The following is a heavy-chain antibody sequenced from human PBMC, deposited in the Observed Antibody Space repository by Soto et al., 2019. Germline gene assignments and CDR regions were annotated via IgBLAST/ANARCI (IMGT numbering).Heavy chain of an antibody. D-gene: IGHD2-8*01. CDR2: IRSKANSYAT. CDR3: TALGYCTNGVCYSNYYYMDV. V-gene: IGHV3-73*01. Sequence: EVQLVESGGGLVQPGGSLKLSCAASGFTFSGSAMHWVRQASGKGLEWVGRIRSKANSYATAYAASVKGRFTISRDDSKNTAYLQMNSLKTEDTAVYYCTALGYCTNGVCYSNYYYMDVWGKGTTVTVSS. CDR1: GFTFSGSA. J-gene: IGHJ6*03.